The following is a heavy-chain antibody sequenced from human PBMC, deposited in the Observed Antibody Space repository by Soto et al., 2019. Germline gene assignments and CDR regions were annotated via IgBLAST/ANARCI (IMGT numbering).Heavy chain of an antibody. CDR2: IFYSGST. J-gene: IGHJ4*02. Sequence: SETLSLTCTVSGASISSGGYYWTWILQLPGKGLEWIGYIFYSGSTYYNPSLKSRVTISADTSKNQFSLKLTSVTAADTAVYYCARDQGISGTTRGTFDYWGQGTLVTVSS. CDR1: GASISSGGYY. V-gene: IGHV4-31*03. CDR3: ARDQGISGTTRGTFDY. D-gene: IGHD1-20*01.